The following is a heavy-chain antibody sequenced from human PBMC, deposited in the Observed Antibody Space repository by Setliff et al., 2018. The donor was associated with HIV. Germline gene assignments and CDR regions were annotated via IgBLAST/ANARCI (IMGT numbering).Heavy chain of an antibody. D-gene: IGHD6-25*01. V-gene: IGHV3-66*02. CDR2: IYSDGST. CDR3: ARSRPYNSALDY. CDR1: GFTVSSSY. J-gene: IGHJ4*02. Sequence: LRLSCEASGFTVSSSYMAWVRQAPGKGLEWVSTIYSDGSTYHRDSVKGRFTLSRDNSKNTVYLQVGSLRPDDTAMYYCARSRPYNSALDYWGQGTLVTV.